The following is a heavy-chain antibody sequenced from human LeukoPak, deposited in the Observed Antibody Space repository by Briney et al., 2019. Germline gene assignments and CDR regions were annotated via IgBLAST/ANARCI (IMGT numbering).Heavy chain of an antibody. J-gene: IGHJ3*01. CDR1: GFTFGNSW. V-gene: IGHV3-74*01. Sequence: GSLRLSCAASGFTFGNSWVHWVRQAPGKGLVWVSLINADGSTATYADSVKGRFTISRDNARNTLSLQMNSLTIEDTAVYYCVVVVEPPDSDGFDVWGQGTMITVSS. CDR2: INADGSTA. D-gene: IGHD1-14*01. CDR3: VVVVEPPDSDGFDV.